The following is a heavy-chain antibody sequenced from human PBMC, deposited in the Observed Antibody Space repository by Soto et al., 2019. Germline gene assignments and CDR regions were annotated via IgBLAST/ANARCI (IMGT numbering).Heavy chain of an antibody. Sequence: ASEKLSLSWTVSGGFISSSSYYWGWIPQSPGKGLEWIGSIYYSGSTYYNPSLKSRVTISVDTSKNQFSLKLSSVTAADTAVYYCARHVDWHLAFAIWGQGTMVTVSS. D-gene: IGHD1-7*01. V-gene: IGHV4-39*01. CDR2: IYYSGST. CDR1: GGFISSSSYY. CDR3: ARHVDWHLAFAI. J-gene: IGHJ3*02.